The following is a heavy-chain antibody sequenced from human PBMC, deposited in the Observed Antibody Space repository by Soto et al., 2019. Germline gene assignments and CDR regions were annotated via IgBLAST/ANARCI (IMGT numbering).Heavy chain of an antibody. CDR2: IYSGGST. CDR3: ASDIRHYGMDF. Sequence: SLRLSCAASGFTVSSNYMSWVRQAPGKGLEWVSVIYSGGSTYYADSVKGRFTISRDNSKNTLYLQMNSLRAEDTAVYFCASDIRHYGMDFWGQGTTVTVSS. D-gene: IGHD2-2*02. CDR1: GFTVSSNY. J-gene: IGHJ6*02. V-gene: IGHV3-53*01.